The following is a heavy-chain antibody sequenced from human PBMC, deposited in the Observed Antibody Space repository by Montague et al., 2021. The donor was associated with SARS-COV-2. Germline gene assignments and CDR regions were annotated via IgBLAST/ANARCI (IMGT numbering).Heavy chain of an antibody. J-gene: IGHJ6*02. CDR1: GFTFSSYA. D-gene: IGHD3-16*01. CDR3: ACEITPRYGMDV. V-gene: IGHV3-30-3*01. CDR2: ISYDGSNK. Sequence: SLRLSCAASGFTFSSYAMHWVRQAPGKGLEWVAVISYDGSNKYYADSVKGRFTISRDNSKNTLYLQMNSLRAEDTAVYYCACEITPRYGMDVWGQGTTVTVSS.